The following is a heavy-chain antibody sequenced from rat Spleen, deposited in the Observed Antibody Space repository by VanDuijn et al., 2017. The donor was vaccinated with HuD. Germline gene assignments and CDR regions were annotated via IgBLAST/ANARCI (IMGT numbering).Heavy chain of an antibody. D-gene: IGHD1-10*01. CDR1: GYSITSGYG. CDR2: INNAGST. CDR3: ARSHNNWPWFAY. Sequence: EVQLQESGPGLVKPSQSLSLTCSVTGYSITSGYGWNWIRKFPGNKLEWMGYINNAGSTNYNPPLKSQISITRDASKNQFFLQLTSVTTEDTAKYFCARSHNNWPWFAYWGQGTLVTVSS. J-gene: IGHJ3*01. V-gene: IGHV3-3*01.